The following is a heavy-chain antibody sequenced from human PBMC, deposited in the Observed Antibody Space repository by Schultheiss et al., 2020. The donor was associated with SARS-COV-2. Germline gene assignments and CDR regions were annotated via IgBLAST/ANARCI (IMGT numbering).Heavy chain of an antibody. CDR1: GFTFSSYD. CDR2: IGTAGDP. J-gene: IGHJ6*02. V-gene: IGHV3-13*05. Sequence: GGSLRLSCAASGFTFSSYDMHWVRQATGKGLEWVSAIGTAGDPYYPGSVKGRFTISRDNAKSSVYLQLNSLRVEDTAVYYCARDRWGESNYYGMDVWGQGTTVTVSS. CDR3: ARDRWGESNYYGMDV. D-gene: IGHD4-23*01.